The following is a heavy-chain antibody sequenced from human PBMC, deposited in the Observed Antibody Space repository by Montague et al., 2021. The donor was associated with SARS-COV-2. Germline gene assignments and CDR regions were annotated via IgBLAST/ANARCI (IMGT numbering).Heavy chain of an antibody. CDR1: GGSFSGYY. V-gene: IGHV4-34*01. J-gene: IGHJ6*02. Sequence: SAPLSLTCAVYGGSFSGYYWSWIRQPPGKGLEWIGEINHSGSTNYNPSLKSRVTISVDTSKNQFSLKLSSVTAADTAVYYCARVRYYGSGTSLGMDVWGQGTTVTVSS. CDR3: ARVRYYGSGTSLGMDV. D-gene: IGHD3-10*01. CDR2: INHSGST.